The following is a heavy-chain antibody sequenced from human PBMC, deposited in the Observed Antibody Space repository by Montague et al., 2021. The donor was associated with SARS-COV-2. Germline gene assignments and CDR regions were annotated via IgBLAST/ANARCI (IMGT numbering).Heavy chain of an antibody. CDR2: IYNSGST. CDR3: ARSPTYYHILSGYFNGPNLFDP. D-gene: IGHD3-9*01. CDR1: GCSISSSSYY. Sequence: SETLSLTCAVYGCSISSSSYYLGWIRQTPGKGMEWIGCIYNSGSTYYNPSLKSRVTISVDMSKNQFSLKLSSVTAADTAVYYCARSPTYYHILSGYFNGPNLFDPWGQGTLVTVSS. J-gene: IGHJ5*02. V-gene: IGHV4-39*01.